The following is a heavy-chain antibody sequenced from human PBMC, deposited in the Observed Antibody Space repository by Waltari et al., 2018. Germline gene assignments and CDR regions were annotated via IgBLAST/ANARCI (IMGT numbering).Heavy chain of an antibody. CDR2: ISYDGSNK. Sequence: VQLVESGGGLVQPGRSLRLSCAASGFTFSSYGMHWVRQAPGKGLEWVAVISYDGSNKYYADSVKGRFTISRDNSKNTLYLQMNSLRAEDTAVYYCAKQSYSSGWYGDYYYGMDVWGQGTTVTVSS. CDR3: AKQSYSSGWYGDYYYGMDV. V-gene: IGHV3-30*18. J-gene: IGHJ6*02. CDR1: GFTFSSYG. D-gene: IGHD6-19*01.